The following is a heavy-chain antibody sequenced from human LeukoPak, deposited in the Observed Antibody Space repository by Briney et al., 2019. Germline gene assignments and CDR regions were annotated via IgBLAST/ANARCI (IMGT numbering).Heavy chain of an antibody. D-gene: IGHD4-17*01. CDR3: ATSSVTTGIDFDC. CDR2: IKQDGSEK. Sequence: GGSLRLSCAASGFTFSSYWMSWVRQAPGKGLEWVANIKQDGSEKYYVDSVKGRFTISRDNAKNSLYLQMNSLRADDTAVYYCATSSVTTGIDFDCWGQGTLVTVPS. J-gene: IGHJ4*02. V-gene: IGHV3-7*02. CDR1: GFTFSSYW.